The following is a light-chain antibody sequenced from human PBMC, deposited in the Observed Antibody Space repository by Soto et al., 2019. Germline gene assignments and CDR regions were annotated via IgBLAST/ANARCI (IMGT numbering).Light chain of an antibody. CDR3: AAWDDSLTHVV. J-gene: IGLJ2*01. CDR2: SNN. CDR1: SSNIGSNT. Sequence: QSVLTQPPSASGTPGQRVTISCSGSSSNIGSNTVNWYQQLPGTAPKLLIYSNNQRPSGVPDRFSGSKSGTSASLAISWLQSEDEADYYCAAWDDSLTHVVFGGGTKVTVL. V-gene: IGLV1-44*01.